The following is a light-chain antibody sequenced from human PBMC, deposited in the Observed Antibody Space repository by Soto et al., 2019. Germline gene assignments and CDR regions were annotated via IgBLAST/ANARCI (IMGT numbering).Light chain of an antibody. CDR3: QQYHPWTIT. CDR2: GAS. CDR1: QGVSRK. V-gene: IGKV3-15*01. J-gene: IGKJ4*01. Sequence: IGMTQYRSTLCVAPGERGTFCCAASQGVSRKLAWYQHKPGQAPRLLISGASTGATGIPARLSGSGYGTELTITISSMKYEDCEIYYCQQYHPWTITFGGGTKVDIK.